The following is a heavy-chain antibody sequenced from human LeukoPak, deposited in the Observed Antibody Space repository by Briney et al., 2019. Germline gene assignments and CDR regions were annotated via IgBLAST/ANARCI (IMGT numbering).Heavy chain of an antibody. CDR1: GYTLTGYY. D-gene: IGHD3-22*01. V-gene: IGHV1-2*02. Sequence: ASVKVSCKASGYTLTGYYMHWVRQAPGQGLEWMGWINPNSGGTNYAQKFQGRVTMIRDTSISTAYMELSRLRSDDTAVYYCARQPDRDYDSSDYRFHYWGQGALVTVSS. J-gene: IGHJ4*02. CDR3: ARQPDRDYDSSDYRFHY. CDR2: INPNSGGT.